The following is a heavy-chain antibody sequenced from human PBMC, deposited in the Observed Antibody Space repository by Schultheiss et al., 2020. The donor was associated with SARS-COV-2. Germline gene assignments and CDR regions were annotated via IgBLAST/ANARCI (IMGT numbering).Heavy chain of an antibody. CDR3: ARAGGKTVPALFDY. Sequence: SETLSLTCTVSGGSISSSSYYWSWIRQHPGKGLEWIGYIYYSGSTYYNPSLKSRVTMSVDTSKNQFSLKLSSVTAADTAVYYCARAGGKTVPALFDYWGQGTLVTVSS. J-gene: IGHJ4*02. CDR1: GGSISSSSYY. V-gene: IGHV4-61*05. D-gene: IGHD3-16*01. CDR2: IYYSGST.